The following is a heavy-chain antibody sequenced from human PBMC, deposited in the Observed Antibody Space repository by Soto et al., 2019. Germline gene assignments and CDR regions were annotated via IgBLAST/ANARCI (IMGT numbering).Heavy chain of an antibody. CDR1: GYTFANHW. Sequence: GGSLRLSCAVAGYTFANHWMHWVRQAPGKGLEWVSRMNSDGSLINYADSVKGRFTVSRDNARKTLYLQMNSLRVEDTAVYYCATAAVDYWGPGTLVTVSS. CDR3: ATAAVDY. CDR2: MNSDGSLI. D-gene: IGHD6-19*01. J-gene: IGHJ4*02. V-gene: IGHV3-74*01.